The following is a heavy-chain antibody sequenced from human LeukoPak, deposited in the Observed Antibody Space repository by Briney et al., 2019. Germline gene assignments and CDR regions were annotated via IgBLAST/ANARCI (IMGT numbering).Heavy chain of an antibody. CDR2: IYSGGST. Sequence: GGSLRLSCAASGFTVSSNYMSWVRQAPGKGLEWVSVIYSGGSTYYADSVKGRFTISRDNSKNTLYLQMNSLRAEDTAVYYCARGYYDSSGYFNWFDPWGQGTLVTVSS. V-gene: IGHV3-53*01. D-gene: IGHD3-22*01. J-gene: IGHJ5*02. CDR3: ARGYYDSSGYFNWFDP. CDR1: GFTVSSNY.